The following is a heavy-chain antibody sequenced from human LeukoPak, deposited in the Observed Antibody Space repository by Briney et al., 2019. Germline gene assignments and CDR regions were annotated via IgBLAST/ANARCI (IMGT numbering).Heavy chain of an antibody. CDR2: ISGSGGST. Sequence: QAGGSLRLSCVVSGFTFSSYAMSWVRQAPGKGLEWVSGISGSGGSTYYADSVKGRFTMSRDNSKNTVYLQMNSLRVDDTAVYYCARRDIVVVVSASDYWGQGTLVTVSS. V-gene: IGHV3-23*01. CDR1: GFTFSSYA. CDR3: ARRDIVVVVSASDY. D-gene: IGHD2-15*01. J-gene: IGHJ4*02.